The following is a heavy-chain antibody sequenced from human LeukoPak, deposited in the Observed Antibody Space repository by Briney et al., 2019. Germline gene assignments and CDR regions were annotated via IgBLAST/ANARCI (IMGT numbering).Heavy chain of an antibody. Sequence: SGTLSLTCGVSGGSFSGTNWWSWVRQRPGQGLEWIGEISLRGLTNYNPSLRCRLTMSLDESKNQVSLNLTSVPAADTAVYYCSRESGPFSPFGFWGQGTLVTVSS. D-gene: IGHD1-26*01. J-gene: IGHJ4*02. CDR1: GGSFSGTNW. CDR3: SRESGPFSPFGF. CDR2: ISLRGLT. V-gene: IGHV4-4*02.